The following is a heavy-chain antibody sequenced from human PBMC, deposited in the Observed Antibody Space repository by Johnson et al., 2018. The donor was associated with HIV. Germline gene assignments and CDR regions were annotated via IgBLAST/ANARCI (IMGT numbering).Heavy chain of an antibody. CDR2: IYSGGST. CDR3: AKVRCGGDCLDAFDI. J-gene: IGHJ3*02. Sequence: QVQLVESGGGVVQPGRSLRLSCAASGFTFSSYAMHWVRQAPGKGLEWVSIIYSGGSTYYADSVKGRFTISRDNSKNTLYLQMNSLRTEDTAVYYCAKVRCGGDCLDAFDIWGQGTMVTVSS. D-gene: IGHD2-21*02. CDR1: GFTFSSYA. V-gene: IGHV3-NL1*01.